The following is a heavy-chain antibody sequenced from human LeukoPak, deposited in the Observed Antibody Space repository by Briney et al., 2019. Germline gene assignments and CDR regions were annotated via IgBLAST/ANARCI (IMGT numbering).Heavy chain of an antibody. J-gene: IGHJ6*03. CDR2: ISSSSSTI. CDR3: AKVKSSGSSWYYPEDYYYYYYMDV. CDR1: GFTFSSYS. Sequence: PGGSLRLSCAASGFTFSSYSMNWVRQAPGKGLEWVSYISSSSSTIYYADSVKGRFTISRDNSKNTLYLQMNSLRAEDTAVYYCAKVKSSGSSWYYPEDYYYYYYMDVWGKGTTVTISS. D-gene: IGHD6-13*01. V-gene: IGHV3-48*01.